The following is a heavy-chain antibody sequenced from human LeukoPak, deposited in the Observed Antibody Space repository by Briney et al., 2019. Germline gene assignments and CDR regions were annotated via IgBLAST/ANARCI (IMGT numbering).Heavy chain of an antibody. CDR3: AKLSSGWYEEY. J-gene: IGHJ4*02. CDR1: GFTFTSYA. Sequence: GGSLRLSCAASGFTFTSYAMSWVRQAPGKRLEWVSIISGRGDDTDYADSVKGRFTISRDNAKITLYLQMISLRAEDTAVYYCAKLSSGWYEEYWGQGSLVTVSS. D-gene: IGHD6-19*01. V-gene: IGHV3-23*01. CDR2: ISGRGDDT.